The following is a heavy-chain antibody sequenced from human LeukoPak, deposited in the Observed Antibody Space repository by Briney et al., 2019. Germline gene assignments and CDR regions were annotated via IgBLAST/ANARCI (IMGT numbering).Heavy chain of an antibody. V-gene: IGHV3-53*01. Sequence: GGSLRLSCAASGFIASSRYMSWVRQAPGKGLEWVSAIYSGVGTNYADPVKGRFTISRDNSRNTLYLQMNSLRAEDTAVYYCVRAENGMDVWGRGTAVTAS. J-gene: IGHJ6*02. CDR1: GFIASSRY. CDR3: VRAENGMDV. CDR2: IYSGVGT.